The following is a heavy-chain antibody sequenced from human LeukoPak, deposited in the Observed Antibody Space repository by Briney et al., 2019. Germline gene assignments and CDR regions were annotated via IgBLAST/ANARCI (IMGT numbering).Heavy chain of an antibody. CDR2: IYYSGST. CDR1: GVSISSYY. D-gene: IGHD6-19*01. V-gene: IGHV4-59*01. J-gene: IGHJ4*02. Sequence: SETLSLTCTASGVSISSYYWSWIRQPPGKGLEWIGHIYYSGSTNYNPSLKSRVTISGDASKNQFSLKLSSVTAADTAVYYCARARGSLSSGWTPFDYWGQGTLVTVSS. CDR3: ARARGSLSSGWTPFDY.